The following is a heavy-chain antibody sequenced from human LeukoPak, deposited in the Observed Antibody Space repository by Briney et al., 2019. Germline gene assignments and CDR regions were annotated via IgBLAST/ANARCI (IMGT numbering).Heavy chain of an antibody. V-gene: IGHV4-39*07. J-gene: IGHJ5*02. CDR2: IYHSGST. CDR3: ARADYDILTGYLS. Sequence: PSETLSLTCTVSGGSVSSGSYYWSWIRQPPGKGLEWIGEIYHSGSTNYNPSLKSRVTISVDKSKNQFSLKLSSVTAADTAVYYCARADYDILTGYLSWGQGTLVTVSS. D-gene: IGHD3-9*01. CDR1: GGSVSSGSYY.